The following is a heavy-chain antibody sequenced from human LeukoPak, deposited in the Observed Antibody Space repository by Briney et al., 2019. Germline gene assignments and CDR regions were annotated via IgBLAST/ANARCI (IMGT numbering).Heavy chain of an antibody. Sequence: SETLSLTCTVPGGSISSYYWSWIRQPPGKGRKWCGSIYYSGSTNYNPSLKSRVTISVDTSKNQFSLKLSSVTAADTAVYYCARVCYGRGYYYYYMDVWGKGTTVTVSS. CDR3: ARVCYGRGYYYYYMDV. CDR2: IYYSGST. J-gene: IGHJ6*03. V-gene: IGHV4-59*01. D-gene: IGHD2-2*01. CDR1: GGSISSYY.